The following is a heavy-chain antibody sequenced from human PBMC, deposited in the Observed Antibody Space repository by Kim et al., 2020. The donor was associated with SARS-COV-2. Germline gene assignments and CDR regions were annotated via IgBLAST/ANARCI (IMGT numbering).Heavy chain of an antibody. CDR3: ARAGQRRITILSYYYYYMDV. J-gene: IGHJ6*03. V-gene: IGHV3-7*01. Sequence: GGSLRLSCAASGFTFSSYWMSWVRQAPGKGLEWVANIKQDGSEKYYVDSVKGRFTISRDNAKNSLYLQMNSLRAEDTAVYYCARAGQRRITILSYYYYYMDVWGKGTTVTVSS. CDR1: GFTFSSYW. D-gene: IGHD3-9*01. CDR2: IKQDGSEK.